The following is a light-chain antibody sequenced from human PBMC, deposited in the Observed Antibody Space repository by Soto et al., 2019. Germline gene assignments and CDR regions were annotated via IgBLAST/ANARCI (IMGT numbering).Light chain of an antibody. CDR3: QQRSIWPPWT. CDR2: WAS. V-gene: IGKV4-1*01. J-gene: IGKJ1*01. CDR1: QSVLFRSNNKNY. Sequence: DIVMTQSPDSLAVSLGERATINCKSSQSVLFRSNNKNYLAWYQQKPGQPPKLLIYWASTRESGVPDRFSGSGSGTDFTLTISSLEPEDFAIYYCQQRSIWPPWTFGQGTKVELK.